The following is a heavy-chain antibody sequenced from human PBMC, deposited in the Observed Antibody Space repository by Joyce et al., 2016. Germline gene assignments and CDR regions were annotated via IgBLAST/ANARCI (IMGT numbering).Heavy chain of an antibody. Sequence: EVQLVESGGGLVKPGGSLRLSCVVSGITFRAYTMDWVRQAPGKGLEWVSSISSSSGDIQYADSVKGRFTVSRDNANNSLYLQMNSLRAGDTAVYYCAVTMVTFDFWGQGALVIVSS. CDR1: GITFRAYT. V-gene: IGHV3-21*01. J-gene: IGHJ4*02. D-gene: IGHD4-17*01. CDR2: ISSSSGDI. CDR3: AVTMVTFDF.